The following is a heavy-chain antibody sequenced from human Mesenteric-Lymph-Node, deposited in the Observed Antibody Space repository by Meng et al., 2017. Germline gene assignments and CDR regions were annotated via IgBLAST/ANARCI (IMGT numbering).Heavy chain of an antibody. Sequence: GSLRLSCTVSDVSISGHYWSWIRQSPGKGLEWIGYIYYSGYTNYNPSLKSRVTISVDTYKDQFSLKLTSVTVADTPVYYCARYYFDSSGYMNADVFDIFGQGIIV. CDR2: IYYSGYT. V-gene: IGHV4-59*08. J-gene: IGHJ3*02. CDR3: ARYYFDSSGYMNADVFDI. D-gene: IGHD3-22*01. CDR1: DVSISGHY.